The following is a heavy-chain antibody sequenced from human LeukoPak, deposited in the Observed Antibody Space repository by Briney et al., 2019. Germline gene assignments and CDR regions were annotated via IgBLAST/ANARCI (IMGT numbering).Heavy chain of an antibody. J-gene: IGHJ6*04. D-gene: IGHD6-19*01. CDR1: GGSVSGGSYY. V-gene: IGHV4-61*01. CDR3: ARDTVRVAGSYYYYYGMDV. CDR2: ISYSGTT. Sequence: PSETLSLTCTVSGGSVSGGSYYWTWIRQPPGKGLDWIVYISYSGTTNYNPSLESRVTISLDTSKDQFSLTLTSLTAADTAVYYCARDTVRVAGSYYYYYGMDVWGKGTTVTVSS.